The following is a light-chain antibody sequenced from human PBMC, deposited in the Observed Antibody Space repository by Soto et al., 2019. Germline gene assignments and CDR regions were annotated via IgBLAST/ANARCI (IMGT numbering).Light chain of an antibody. V-gene: IGLV1-51*01. CDR2: DNS. J-gene: IGLJ2*01. CDR3: GTWDDSLSAVV. CDR1: SSNLGVKS. Sequence: QSVLTQPPSVSAAPGQKVTISCSGSSSNLGVKSVSWYQQLPRTAPKLLIYDNSERPSGIPDRFSASKSGTSATLGITGIQTGDEADYYCGTWDDSLSAVVFGGGTKLTV.